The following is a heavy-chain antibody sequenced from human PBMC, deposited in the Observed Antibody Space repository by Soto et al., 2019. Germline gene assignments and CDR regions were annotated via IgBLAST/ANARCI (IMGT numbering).Heavy chain of an antibody. D-gene: IGHD1-26*01. Sequence: SETLSLTCTVSGGSISSGDYYWGWIRQPPGKGLEWIGYMYNTGSTVYNPSFKSRVTISVDKSKNQFSLKLTTVTAADMALYYCARDLGARREYFXYWGHGTLVTVSS. CDR2: MYNTGST. CDR3: ARDLGARREYFXY. CDR1: GGSISSGDYY. J-gene: IGHJ4*01. V-gene: IGHV4-61*05.